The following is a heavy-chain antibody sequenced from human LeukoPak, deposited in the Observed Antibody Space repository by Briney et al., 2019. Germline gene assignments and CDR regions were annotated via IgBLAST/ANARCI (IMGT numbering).Heavy chain of an antibody. D-gene: IGHD2-15*01. V-gene: IGHV4-30-2*01. CDR2: IYHSGST. J-gene: IGHJ5*02. CDR3: ARFCSGGSCPFDP. Sequence: SQTLSLTCAVSSGSISSGGDSWSRIRQPPGKGLEWIGYIYHSGSTYYNPSLKSRVTISVDRSKNQFSLKLSSVTAADTAVYYCARFCSGGSCPFDPWGQGSLVTVSS. CDR1: SGSISSGGDS.